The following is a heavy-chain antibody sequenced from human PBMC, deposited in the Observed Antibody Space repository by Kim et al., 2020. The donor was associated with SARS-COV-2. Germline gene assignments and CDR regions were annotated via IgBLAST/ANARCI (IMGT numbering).Heavy chain of an antibody. J-gene: IGHJ6*02. CDR2: TYYRSKWYN. D-gene: IGHD6-13*01. CDR1: GDSVSSNSAA. CDR3: ARARGSSWPNYYYYYGMDV. V-gene: IGHV6-1*01. Sequence: SQTLSLACAISGDSVSSNSAAWNWIRQSPSRGLEWLGRTYYRSKWYNDYAVSVKSRITINPDTSKNQFSLQLNSVTPEDTAVYYCARARGSSWPNYYYYYGMDVWGQGTTVTVSS.